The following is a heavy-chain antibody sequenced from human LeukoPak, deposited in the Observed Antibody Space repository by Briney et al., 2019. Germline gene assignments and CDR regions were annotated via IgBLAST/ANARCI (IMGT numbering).Heavy chain of an antibody. CDR3: ARVFAFYYFDY. J-gene: IGHJ4*02. Sequence: PSETLSLTCAVSGGIISSGGYSWSWIRQPPGKGLEWIGYIYNRGSTYYNPSLKSRVTMSDDTSKNQFSLKLSSVTATDTAVYYCARVFAFYYFDYWGQGILVTVSS. CDR2: IYNRGST. CDR1: GGIISSGGYS. D-gene: IGHD3-3*02. V-gene: IGHV4-30-4*07.